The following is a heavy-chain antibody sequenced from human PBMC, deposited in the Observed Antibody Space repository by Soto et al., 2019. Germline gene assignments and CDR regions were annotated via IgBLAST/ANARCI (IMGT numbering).Heavy chain of an antibody. V-gene: IGHV3-74*01. J-gene: IGHJ4*02. CDR1: GFTFSSYW. CDR3: ARGTLTSIDMVDY. CDR2: ISGAGTRT. Sequence: GGSRRLSCAASGFTFSSYWMHWVRQGPGKGLVWVSRISGAGTRTNYADSVRGRFTVSRDNAKNTLYLQINSLTAEDTAVYYCARGTLTSIDMVDYWGQGTLVTVSS. D-gene: IGHD2-21*01.